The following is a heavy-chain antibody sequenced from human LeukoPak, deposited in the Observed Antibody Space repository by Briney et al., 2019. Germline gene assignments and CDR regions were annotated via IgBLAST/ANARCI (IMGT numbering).Heavy chain of an antibody. CDR2: IIPIFGTA. CDR1: GGTFSSYA. D-gene: IGHD5/OR15-5a*01. Sequence: GASVKVSCKASGGTFSSYAISWVRQAPGQGLEWMGGIIPIFGTANYAQKFQGRVTITADKSTSTAYMELSSLRSEDTAVYYCATDVFDFRDAFDIWGQGTMVTVSS. J-gene: IGHJ3*02. V-gene: IGHV1-69*06. CDR3: ATDVFDFRDAFDI.